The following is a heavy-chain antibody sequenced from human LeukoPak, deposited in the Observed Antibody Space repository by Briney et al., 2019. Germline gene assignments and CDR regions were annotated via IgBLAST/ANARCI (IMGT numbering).Heavy chain of an antibody. J-gene: IGHJ4*02. CDR1: GGSISSYY. Sequence: SETLSLTCTVSGGSISSYYWSWIRQPPGKGLEWIGYIYYSGSTNYNPSLKSRVTISVDKSKNQFSLKLSSVTAADTAVYYCARRNYYGSGSHFDYWGQGTLVTVSS. CDR2: IYYSGST. V-gene: IGHV4-59*12. CDR3: ARRNYYGSGSHFDY. D-gene: IGHD3-10*01.